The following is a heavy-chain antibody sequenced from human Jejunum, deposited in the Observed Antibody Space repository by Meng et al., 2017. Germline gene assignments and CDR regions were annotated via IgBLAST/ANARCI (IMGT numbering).Heavy chain of an antibody. CDR3: ATDVYVDGLAYLDY. Sequence: VPLEDAGPGRGGPSETLSLSYAISGDSVSGRSFYWTWIRPPPGKGLELIGYVFDSGSTKYNPSLSSRVTISADTSNNQFSLELSSVPAADTAVYYCATDVYVDGLAYLDYWGQGSLVTVSS. CDR2: VFDSGST. V-gene: IGHV4-61*01. J-gene: IGHJ4*02. CDR1: GDSVSGRSFY. D-gene: IGHD3-9*01.